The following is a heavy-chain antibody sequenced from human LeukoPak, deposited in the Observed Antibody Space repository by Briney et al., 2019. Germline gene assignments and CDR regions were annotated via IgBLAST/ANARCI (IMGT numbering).Heavy chain of an antibody. J-gene: IGHJ6*03. CDR3: ARSIAAAGRLNVNYYYYMDV. V-gene: IGHV1-69*05. CDR2: IIPIFGTA. CDR1: GGTFSSYA. Sequence: SVKVSCKASGGTFSSYAISWVRQAPGQGLERMGGIIPIFGTANYAQKFQGRVTITTDESTSTAYMELSSLRSEDTAVYYCARSIAAAGRLNVNYYYYMDVWGKGTTVTVSS. D-gene: IGHD6-13*01.